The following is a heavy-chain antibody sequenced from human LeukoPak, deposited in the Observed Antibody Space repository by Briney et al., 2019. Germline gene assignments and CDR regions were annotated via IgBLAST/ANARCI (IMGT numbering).Heavy chain of an antibody. D-gene: IGHD1-26*01. CDR3: ASSTKYSGSHCPFDY. CDR2: IYPGDSDT. J-gene: IGHJ4*02. CDR1: GYTFSNYW. V-gene: IGHV5-51*01. Sequence: GESLKISCKGSGYTFSNYWIGWVRQMPGKGLEWMGIIYPGDSDTRYSPSFQGQVTISADKSISTAYLQWRSLKASDSAMYYCASSTKYSGSHCPFDYWGQGTRVTVSS.